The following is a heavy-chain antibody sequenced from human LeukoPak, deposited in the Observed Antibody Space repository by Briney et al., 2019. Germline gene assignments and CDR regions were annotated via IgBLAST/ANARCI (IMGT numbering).Heavy chain of an antibody. CDR2: INHSGST. CDR3: ARDRGSTRPLDY. D-gene: IGHD2-2*01. Sequence: SETLSLTCTVSGGSISSSSYYWGWIRQPPGKGLEWIGEINHSGSTNYNPSLKSRVTISVDTSKSQFSLKLSSVTAADTAVYYCARDRGSTRPLDYWGQGTLVTVSS. V-gene: IGHV4-39*07. J-gene: IGHJ4*02. CDR1: GGSISSSSYY.